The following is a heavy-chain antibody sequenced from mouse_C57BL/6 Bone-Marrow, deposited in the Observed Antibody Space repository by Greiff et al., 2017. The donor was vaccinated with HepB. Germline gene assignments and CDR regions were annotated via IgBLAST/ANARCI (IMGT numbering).Heavy chain of an antibody. CDR3: ARENWNYFDY. Sequence: QVQLKESGAELVKPGASVKLSCKASGYTFTSYWMQWVKQRPGQGLEWIGEIDPSDSYTNYNQKFKGKATLTVDTSSSTAYMQLSSLTSEDSAVYYCARENWNYFDYWGQGTTLTVSS. D-gene: IGHD4-1*01. V-gene: IGHV1-50*01. CDR1: GYTFTSYW. J-gene: IGHJ2*01. CDR2: IDPSDSYT.